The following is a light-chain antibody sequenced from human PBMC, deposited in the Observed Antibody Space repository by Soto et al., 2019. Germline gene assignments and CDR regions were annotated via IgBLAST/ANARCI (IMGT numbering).Light chain of an antibody. CDR2: VEGSGSF. CDR3: ETWDSNTWV. J-gene: IGLJ3*02. Sequence: QLVLTQSSSVSASLGSSVTLTCTLSSGHSSYIIAWHQQQPGKAPRYLMQVEGSGSFNKGSGVPDRFSGYRSAAARYLTISNLQVEDEADYYCETWDSNTWVFGGGTKLTVL. V-gene: IGLV4-60*02. CDR1: SGHSSYI.